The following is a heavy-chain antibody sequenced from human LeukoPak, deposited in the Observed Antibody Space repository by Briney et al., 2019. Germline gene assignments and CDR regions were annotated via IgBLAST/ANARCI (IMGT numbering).Heavy chain of an antibody. CDR1: GFTFSSYA. D-gene: IGHD6-19*01. CDR2: ISGSGGST. CDR3: AKPTGDTGWYGLFEY. Sequence: GGSLRLSCAASGFTFSSYAMSWVRQAPGKGLEWVSAISGSGGSTYYADSVKGRFTISRDNSKNTLYLQMNSLRAEDTAVYYCAKPTGDTGWYGLFEYWGQGTLVTVSS. J-gene: IGHJ4*02. V-gene: IGHV3-23*01.